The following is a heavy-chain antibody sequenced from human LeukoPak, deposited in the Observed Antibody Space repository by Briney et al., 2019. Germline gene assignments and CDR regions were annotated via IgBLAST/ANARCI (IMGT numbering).Heavy chain of an antibody. V-gene: IGHV1-69*13. Sequence: SVKVSCKASGGTFSSYAISWVRQAPGQGLEWMGGIIPIFGTANYAQKFQGRVTITADESTSTAYMELSSLRSEDTAVYYCARGNYGSGSYYDYYYYYGMDVWGQGTTVTVSS. CDR3: ARGNYGSGSYYDYYYYYGMDV. J-gene: IGHJ6*02. D-gene: IGHD3-10*01. CDR1: GGTFSSYA. CDR2: IIPIFGTA.